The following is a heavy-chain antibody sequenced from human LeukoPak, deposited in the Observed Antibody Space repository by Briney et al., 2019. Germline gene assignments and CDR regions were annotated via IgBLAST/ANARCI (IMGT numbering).Heavy chain of an antibody. J-gene: IGHJ4*02. CDR2: INKDGSEK. Sequence: PGGSLRLSCIGSGTNNYWMTWVRQAPGKGLQSLANINKDGSEKYYLDSVKGRITISRDNMKNSVFLEINSLRAEDTGIYYCATDLNWVSHWGQGTLVTVSS. CDR3: ATDLNWVSH. V-gene: IGHV3-7*01. D-gene: IGHD3-16*01. CDR1: GTNNYW.